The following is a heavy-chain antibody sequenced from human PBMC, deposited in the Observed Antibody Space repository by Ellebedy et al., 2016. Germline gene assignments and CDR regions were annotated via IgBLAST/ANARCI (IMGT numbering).Heavy chain of an antibody. J-gene: IGHJ4*02. D-gene: IGHD4-17*01. CDR1: GFSLSTSAVV. Sequence: SGPTLVKPTQTLTLTCTFSGFSLSTSAVVVGWIRQPPGKALEWLAFIYGNDDKRYIPYLRSRLTLTKDTSKNQVVLTMTDMDPVDTATYYCAHRTTVTAVDYWGQGTLVTVSS. CDR2: IYGNDDK. CDR3: AHRTTVTAVDY. V-gene: IGHV2-5*01.